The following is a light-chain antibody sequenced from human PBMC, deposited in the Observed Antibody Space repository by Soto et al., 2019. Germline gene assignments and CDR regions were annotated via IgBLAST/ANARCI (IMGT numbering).Light chain of an antibody. CDR3: KEYDGAPPIP. J-gene: IGKJ5*01. CDR2: DAS. Sequence: GLTNSPDTLSLSPGERATVSCRPGQCVRSERLAWYQQKRGQAPTLLIFDASSRASGTPERFSGSGSGTDFTLTISRLEPEDFAIYDCKEYDGAPPIPFGLGTRLANK. CDR1: QCVRSER. V-gene: IGKV3-20*01.